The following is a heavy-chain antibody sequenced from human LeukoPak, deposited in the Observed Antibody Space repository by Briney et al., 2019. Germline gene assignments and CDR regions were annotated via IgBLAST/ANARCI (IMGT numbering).Heavy chain of an antibody. CDR2: MNHSGST. Sequence: SDTLSLTCALYGGSFSGYYWSWIRQPPGKGLEWIGEMNHSGSTNYNPSLKSRVTISVDTSKNQFSLKLSYVIAADTAVYYCARALIVVVPAAPYYYYYMDVWGKGTTVTVSS. V-gene: IGHV4-34*01. CDR3: ARALIVVVPAAPYYYYYMDV. J-gene: IGHJ6*03. CDR1: GGSFSGYY. D-gene: IGHD2-2*01.